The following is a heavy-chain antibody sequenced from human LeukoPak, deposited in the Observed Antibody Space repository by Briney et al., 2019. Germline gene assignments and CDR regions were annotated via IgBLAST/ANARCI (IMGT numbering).Heavy chain of an antibody. CDR3: AKVVDYDILTGYLDY. CDR2: ISGSGGST. V-gene: IGHV3-23*01. D-gene: IGHD3-9*01. CDR1: GFTFSSYA. J-gene: IGHJ4*02. Sequence: GGSLRLSCAASGFTFSSYAMSWVRQAPGEGLEWVSAISGSGGSTYYADSVKGRFTISRDNSKNTLYLQMNSLRAEDTAVYYCAKVVDYDILTGYLDYWGQGTLVTVSS.